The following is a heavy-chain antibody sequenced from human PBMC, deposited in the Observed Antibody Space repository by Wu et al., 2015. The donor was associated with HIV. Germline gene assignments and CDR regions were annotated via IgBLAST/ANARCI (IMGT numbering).Heavy chain of an antibody. CDR2: INPSGGST. V-gene: IGHV1-46*01. CDR3: ARDLRYSGYDTSPNYYYYYGMDV. Sequence: QVQLVQSGAEVKKPGASVKVSCKASGYTFTSYYMHWVRQAPGQGLEWMGIINPSGGSTSYAQKFQGRVTMTRDTSTSTVYMELSSLRSEDTAVYYCARDLRYSGYDTSPNYYYYYGMDVVGPRA. J-gene: IGHJ6*02. CDR1: GYTFTSYY. D-gene: IGHD5-12*01.